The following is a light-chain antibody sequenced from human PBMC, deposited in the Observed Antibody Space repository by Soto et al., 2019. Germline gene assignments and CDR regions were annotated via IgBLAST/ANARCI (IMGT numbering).Light chain of an antibody. CDR2: AAS. Sequence: EIVLTQSPVTLSLSPGERATLSCRASQSVANSLAWYQQKPGQAPRLLIYAASTRATGIPARFSGSGSGTEFTLTISSLQSEDFAVYYCQKCNNGRTFGQGTKVDIK. CDR3: QKCNNGRT. J-gene: IGKJ1*01. CDR1: QSVANS. V-gene: IGKV3-15*01.